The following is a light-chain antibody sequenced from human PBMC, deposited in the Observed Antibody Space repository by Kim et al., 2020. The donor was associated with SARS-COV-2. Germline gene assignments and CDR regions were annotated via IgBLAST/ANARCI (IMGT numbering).Light chain of an antibody. CDR3: QQFTNSLGT. CDR1: QSIISKY. CDR2: GAS. J-gene: IGKJ2*01. Sequence: EIVLTQSPGTLSLSPGERATLSCRASQSIISKYLAWYQQKPGQAPRLLIYGASNRATGIPDRFSGSGSGTDFTLTISRLEPEDFAVYYCQQFTNSLGTFGQGTKLEIK. V-gene: IGKV3-20*01.